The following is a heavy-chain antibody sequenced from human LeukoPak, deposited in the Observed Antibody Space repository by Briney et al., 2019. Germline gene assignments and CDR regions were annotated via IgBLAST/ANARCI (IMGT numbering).Heavy chain of an antibody. CDR3: VRDPTAAASTDDWFDP. CDR1: GYTFTSSG. V-gene: IGHV1-18*01. D-gene: IGHD6-13*01. J-gene: IGHJ5*02. Sequence: ASVKVSCKASGYTFTSSGISWVRPAPGQGLEWMGWISAYNGDTNSAQKLQGRVSMTTDTSTNTAYMELRSLRSDDTAVYYCVRDPTAAASTDDWFDPWGQGTLVTVSS. CDR2: ISAYNGDT.